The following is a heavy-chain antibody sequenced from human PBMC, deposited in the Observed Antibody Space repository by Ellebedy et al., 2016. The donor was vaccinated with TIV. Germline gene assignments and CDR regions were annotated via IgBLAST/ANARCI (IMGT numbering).Heavy chain of an antibody. Sequence: AASVKVSCKASGYTFTSYAMHWVRQAPGQRLEWMGWINAGNGNTKYSQKFQGRVTITRDTSASTAYMELSSLRSEDTAVYYCARIRLVTAIPIYYFDYWGQGTLVTVSS. D-gene: IGHD2-21*02. J-gene: IGHJ4*02. CDR2: INAGNGNT. CDR1: GYTFTSYA. CDR3: ARIRLVTAIPIYYFDY. V-gene: IGHV1-3*01.